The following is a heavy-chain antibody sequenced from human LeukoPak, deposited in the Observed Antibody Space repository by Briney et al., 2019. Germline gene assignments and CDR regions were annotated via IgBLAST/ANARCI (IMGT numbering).Heavy chain of an antibody. J-gene: IGHJ3*02. CDR1: GFTFSTYS. CDR3: ARDLEDSSPFGAFDM. CDR2: ISSGSTSI. D-gene: IGHD3-22*01. V-gene: IGHV3-48*01. Sequence: GGSLRLSCAASGFTFSTYSMNWVRQAPGKGLEWVSYISSGSTSIYYADSVKGRFTISRDNSKNTLYLQMNSLRAEDTAVYYCARDLEDSSPFGAFDMWGQGTMVTVSS.